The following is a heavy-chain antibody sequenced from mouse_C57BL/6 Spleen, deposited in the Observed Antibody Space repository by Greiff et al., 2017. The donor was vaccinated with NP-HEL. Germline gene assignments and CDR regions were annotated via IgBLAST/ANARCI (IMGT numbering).Heavy chain of an antibody. D-gene: IGHD3-3*01. CDR3: ARWTGAPSDVNFDV. J-gene: IGHJ1*03. CDR2: INPNNGGT. Sequence: EVQLQQSGPELVKPGASVKIPCKASGYTFTDYNMDWVKQSHGKSLEWIGDINPNNGGTIYNQKFKGKATLTVDKSSSTAYMELRSLTSEDTAVYYCARWTGAPSDVNFDVWGTGTTVTVSS. V-gene: IGHV1-18*01. CDR1: GYTFTDYN.